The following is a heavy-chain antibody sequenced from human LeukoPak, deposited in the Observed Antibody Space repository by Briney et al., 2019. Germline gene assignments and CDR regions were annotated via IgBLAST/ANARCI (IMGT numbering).Heavy chain of an antibody. D-gene: IGHD3-10*01. CDR2: INPNSGGT. Sequence: ASVKVSCKASGYTFTGYYMHWVRQAPGQGLEWMGWINPNSGGTNYAQKFQGRVTMTRDTSISTAYMELSRLRSDDTAVYYCARDWLSYGSGSYYPRYNWFDPWGQGTLVTVSS. V-gene: IGHV1-2*02. J-gene: IGHJ5*02. CDR3: ARDWLSYGSGSYYPRYNWFDP. CDR1: GYTFTGYY.